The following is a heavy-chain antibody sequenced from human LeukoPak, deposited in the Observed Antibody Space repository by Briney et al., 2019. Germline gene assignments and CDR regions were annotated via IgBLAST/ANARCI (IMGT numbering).Heavy chain of an antibody. D-gene: IGHD5-12*01. CDR1: GGSISSGDYY. Sequence: SETLSLTCTVSGGSISSGDYYWSWIRQPPGKGLEWIGYIYYSGSTYYNPSLKSRVTISVDTSKNQFSLNLSSVTAADTAVYYCARQVRSGYSVGYWGQGTLVTVSS. CDR2: IYYSGST. J-gene: IGHJ4*02. CDR3: ARQVRSGYSVGY. V-gene: IGHV4-30-4*02.